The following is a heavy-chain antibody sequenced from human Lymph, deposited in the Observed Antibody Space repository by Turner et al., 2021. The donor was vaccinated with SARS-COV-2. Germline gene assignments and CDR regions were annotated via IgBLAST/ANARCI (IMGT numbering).Heavy chain of an antibody. Sequence: QVQLVESGGGVVQPGRSLRLSCAASGFTFSTYAIYWVRQAPGKGLGWVAVISYDGSNKDYADSVKGRFTISRDNSKNTLYLQMNSLRAEDTAVYYCARYASGGYFYYGMDVWGQGTTVTVSS. CDR2: ISYDGSNK. D-gene: IGHD3-10*01. CDR1: GFTFSTYA. V-gene: IGHV3-30*04. J-gene: IGHJ6*02. CDR3: ARYASGGYFYYGMDV.